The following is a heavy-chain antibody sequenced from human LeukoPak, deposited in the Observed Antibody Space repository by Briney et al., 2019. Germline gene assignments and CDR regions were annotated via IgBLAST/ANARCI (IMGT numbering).Heavy chain of an antibody. Sequence: GGSLRLSCEASGFIFSEFAMTWVRQAPGKGLEWVAVIFSDEKTQVYADSVKGRFTISRDNSRNKLFLQMDGLRPDDTAIYYCASPYSGYDGVSLDFHWGQGTKVTVSP. D-gene: IGHD5-12*01. CDR1: GFIFSEFA. V-gene: IGHV3-30*04. J-gene: IGHJ4*02. CDR3: ASPYSGYDGVSLDFH. CDR2: IFSDEKTQ.